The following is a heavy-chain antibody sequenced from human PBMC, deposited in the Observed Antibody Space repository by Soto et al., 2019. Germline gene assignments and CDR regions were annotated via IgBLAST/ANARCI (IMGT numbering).Heavy chain of an antibody. D-gene: IGHD6-13*01. J-gene: IGHJ1*01. CDR3: ARAPYSSSWSPTFHH. CDR1: GFTVSSDH. CDR2: IYSGGNT. V-gene: IGHV3-53*01. Sequence: EVQLVESGGGLIQPGGSLRLSCAASGFTVSSDHMSWVRQAPGKGLEWVSVIYSGGNTYYADSVKGRFTISRDNSKNTLYLQVNNLRSENAAVSYCARAPYSSSWSPTFHHWCQGTLVTVSS.